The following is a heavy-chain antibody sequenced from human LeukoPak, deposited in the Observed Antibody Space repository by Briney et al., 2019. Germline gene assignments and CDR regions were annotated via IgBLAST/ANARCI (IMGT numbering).Heavy chain of an antibody. J-gene: IGHJ6*02. CDR1: GFTFSSYA. Sequence: GGSLRLSCAASGFTFSSYAMSWVRQAPGKGLEWVSAISGSGGSTYYADSVKGRFTISRDNSKNTLYLQMNSLRAEDTAVYYCAIEIGDSSGRQTNYYYFGMDVWGQGTTVTVSS. D-gene: IGHD6-19*01. CDR3: AIEIGDSSGRQTNYYYFGMDV. CDR2: ISGSGGST. V-gene: IGHV3-23*01.